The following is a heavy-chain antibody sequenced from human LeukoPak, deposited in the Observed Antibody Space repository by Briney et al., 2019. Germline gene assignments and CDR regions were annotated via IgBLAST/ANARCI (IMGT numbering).Heavy chain of an antibody. D-gene: IGHD2-2*02. CDR2: IKQDGSEK. CDR1: GFTFSSYG. J-gene: IGHJ5*02. Sequence: GGSLRLSCAASGFTFSSYGMHWVRQAPGKGLEWVANIKQDGSEKYYVDSVKGRFTISRDNAKNSLYLQMNSLRAEDTAVYYCARGTFYCSSTSCYRSPIAWGQGTLVTVSS. V-gene: IGHV3-7*01. CDR3: ARGTFYCSSTSCYRSPIA.